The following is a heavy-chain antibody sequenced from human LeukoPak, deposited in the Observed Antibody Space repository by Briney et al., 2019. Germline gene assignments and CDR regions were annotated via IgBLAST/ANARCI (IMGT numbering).Heavy chain of an antibody. D-gene: IGHD6-6*01. J-gene: IGHJ5*02. CDR1: GGSISSYY. CDR3: ARLELAYSSSSDWFDP. CDR2: IYYSGST. V-gene: IGHV4-59*01. Sequence: SETLSLTCTVSGGSISSYYWSWIRQPPGKGLEWIGYIYYSGSTNYNPSLKSRVTISVDTSKNQFSLKLSSVTAADTAVYYCARLELAYSSSSDWFDPWGQGTLVTVSS.